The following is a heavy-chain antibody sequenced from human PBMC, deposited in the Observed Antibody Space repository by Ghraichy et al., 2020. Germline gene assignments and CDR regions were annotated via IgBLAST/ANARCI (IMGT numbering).Heavy chain of an antibody. D-gene: IGHD4-23*01. CDR3: ARRATVISPGWYFDL. Sequence: SETLSLTCTVSGGSIRSSSYYWAWIRQPPGKGLEFIGTIYYTGSTYYSPSLKSRVTISVDSSKNQLSLHLSSVTAADTALYYCARRATVISPGWYFDLWGRGTLVTVSS. CDR2: IYYTGST. J-gene: IGHJ2*01. CDR1: GGSIRSSSYY. V-gene: IGHV4-39*01.